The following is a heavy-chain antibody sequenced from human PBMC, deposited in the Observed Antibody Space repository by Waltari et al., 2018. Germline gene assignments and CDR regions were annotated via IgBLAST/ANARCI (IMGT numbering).Heavy chain of an antibody. D-gene: IGHD2-8*02. CDR1: GFTFSRYA. V-gene: IGHV3-33*06. J-gene: IGHJ4*02. CDR3: AKDGSASRLVRYYLDS. Sequence: QVQLVESGGGVVQPGRSLRLSCAASGFTFSRYAMHWVRQAPGKGLDWCAVIWYDGSYKFYADSVKGRFSISRDNPKNTLHLQMDSLRAEDSAIYYCAKDGSASRLVRYYLDSWGPGTLVTVSS. CDR2: IWYDGSYK.